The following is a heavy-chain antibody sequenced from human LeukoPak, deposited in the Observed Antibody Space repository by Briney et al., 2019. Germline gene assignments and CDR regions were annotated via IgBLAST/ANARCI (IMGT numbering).Heavy chain of an antibody. CDR2: IYYSGST. Sequence: SETLSLTCTVSGGSISSYYWSWIRQPPGKGLEWMWYIYYSGSTNYNPSLKTRVTISVDTSKTQFSLKLSSVTAADTAVYYCARGSAMVYYWGQGTLVTVSS. CDR1: GGSISSYY. CDR3: ARGSAMVYY. V-gene: IGHV4-59*01. J-gene: IGHJ4*01. D-gene: IGHD5-18*01.